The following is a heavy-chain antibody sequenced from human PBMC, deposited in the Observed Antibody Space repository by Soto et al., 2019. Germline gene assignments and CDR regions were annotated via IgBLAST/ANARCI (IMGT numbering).Heavy chain of an antibody. CDR3: ARERIGGAAMVFDY. J-gene: IGHJ4*02. D-gene: IGHD5-18*01. CDR1: GYTFIRYD. Sequence: ASVKVSCKASGYTFIRYDIDCVRQATGQGLEWMGWMNPSNGNTGYAQKFQGRVTMTRNTSISTAYMELSSLRSEDTAVYYCARERIGGAAMVFDYWGQGTLVTVSS. CDR2: MNPSNGNT. V-gene: IGHV1-8*01.